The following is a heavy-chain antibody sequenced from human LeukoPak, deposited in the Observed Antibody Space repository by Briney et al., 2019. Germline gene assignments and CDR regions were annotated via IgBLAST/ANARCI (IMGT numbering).Heavy chain of an antibody. CDR3: ARYSYGGYHFDY. D-gene: IGHD5-18*01. CDR2: ISYTGST. Sequence: SETLSLTCSVSGDSISNYYWSWIRQPPGKGLEWIGYISYTGSTKYNPSLKSRVTISLDTSKNKFSLKLTSVTAADTAVYYCARYSYGGYHFDYWGRGTRVTVSS. CDR1: GDSISNYY. J-gene: IGHJ4*02. V-gene: IGHV4-59*08.